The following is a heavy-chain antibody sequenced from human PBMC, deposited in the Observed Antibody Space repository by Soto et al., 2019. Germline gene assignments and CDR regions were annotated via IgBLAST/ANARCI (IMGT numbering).Heavy chain of an antibody. J-gene: IGHJ6*02. CDR3: AGTSGADYYYYYGMDV. CDR2: IYYSGST. D-gene: IGHD6-19*01. V-gene: IGHV4-59*01. Sequence: PSETLSLTCTVSGGSISSYYWSWIRQPPGKGLEWIRYIYYSGSTNYNPSLKSRVTISVDTSKNQFSLKLSSVTAADTAVYYCAGTSGADYYYYYGMDVWGQGTTVTVSS. CDR1: GGSISSYY.